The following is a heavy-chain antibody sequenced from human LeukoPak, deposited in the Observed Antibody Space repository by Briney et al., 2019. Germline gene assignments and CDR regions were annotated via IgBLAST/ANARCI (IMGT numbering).Heavy chain of an antibody. CDR2: MNPNSGNT. V-gene: IGHV1-8*03. Sequence: ASVKVSCKASGGTFSSYAINWVRQATGQGLEWMGWMNPNSGNTGYAQKFQGRVTITRNTSISTAYMELSSLRSEDTAVYYCARAGATGAFDYWGQGTLVTVSS. CDR1: GGTFSSYA. J-gene: IGHJ4*02. CDR3: ARAGATGAFDY. D-gene: IGHD1-26*01.